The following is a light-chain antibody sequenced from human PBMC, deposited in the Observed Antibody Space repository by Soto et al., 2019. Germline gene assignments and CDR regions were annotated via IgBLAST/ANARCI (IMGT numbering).Light chain of an antibody. CDR1: SSDIGSYNH. Sequence: QSALTQPASVSGSPGQSIAISCIGTSSDIGSYNHVSWYQQHPGKAPKLMIYDVSNRPSGVSDRFSGSKSGNTASLTISGLQAEDEADYYCKSFTTSSTYVFGTGTKVTVL. CDR2: DVS. J-gene: IGLJ1*01. V-gene: IGLV2-14*01. CDR3: KSFTTSSTYV.